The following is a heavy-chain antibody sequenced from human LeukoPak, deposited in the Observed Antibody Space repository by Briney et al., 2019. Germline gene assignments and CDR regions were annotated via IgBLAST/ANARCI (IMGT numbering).Heavy chain of an antibody. CDR2: MNSNSGNT. Sequence: GASVTVSCKASGYTFTSYDFNWVRQAPAQGLEWMGWMNSNSGNTGYAQKFQGRVTMTRNTSISTAYMELSSLRSEDTAVYYCARNLITIFGVVIQAFAYWGQGTLVTVSS. J-gene: IGHJ4*02. V-gene: IGHV1-8*01. D-gene: IGHD3-3*01. CDR1: GYTFTSYD. CDR3: ARNLITIFGVVIQAFAY.